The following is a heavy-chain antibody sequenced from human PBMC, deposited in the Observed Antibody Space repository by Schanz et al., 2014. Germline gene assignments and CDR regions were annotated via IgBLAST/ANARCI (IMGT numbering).Heavy chain of an antibody. D-gene: IGHD2-2*01. Sequence: EVQLVESGGGLVKPGGSLRLSCTASGFTFSSYAMHWVRQAPGKGLEWLSSISHTGETQHSADSVKGRFTISRDNAKNSLFLQMNSLSAEDTAVYYCAKVAPAATYLDSWGLGTLVTVSS. CDR2: ISHTGETQ. CDR3: AKVAPAATYLDS. CDR1: GFTFSSYA. V-gene: IGHV3-21*04. J-gene: IGHJ4*02.